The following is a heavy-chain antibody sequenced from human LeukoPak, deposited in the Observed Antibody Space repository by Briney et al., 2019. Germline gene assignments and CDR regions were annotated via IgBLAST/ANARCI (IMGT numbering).Heavy chain of an antibody. J-gene: IGHJ4*02. V-gene: IGHV4-34*01. CDR3: GRDSRGPDY. CDR2: INHSGST. CDR1: GFTFSSYA. Sequence: GSLRLSCAASGFTFSSYAMSWIRQSPGKGLECIGEINHSGSTNYNPSLKSRVTISVNTSKNQISFKLNSVTAADTAVYYCGRDSRGPDYWGQGTLVTVSS. D-gene: IGHD3-22*01.